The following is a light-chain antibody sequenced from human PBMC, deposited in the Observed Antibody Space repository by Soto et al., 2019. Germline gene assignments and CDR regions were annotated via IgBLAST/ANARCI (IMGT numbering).Light chain of an antibody. V-gene: IGKV4-1*01. Sequence: DIVMTQSPDSLAVSLGERATINCKSSQSVLSSSNNKNYLAWYQQKPGQPPQLLIYWASTRESGVPDRLSGSGSGTDFTLTIRSRQAEDVAVYYCQQYYSTPYTFGQGTKLEIK. CDR3: QQYYSTPYT. CDR2: WAS. CDR1: QSVLSSSNNKNY. J-gene: IGKJ2*01.